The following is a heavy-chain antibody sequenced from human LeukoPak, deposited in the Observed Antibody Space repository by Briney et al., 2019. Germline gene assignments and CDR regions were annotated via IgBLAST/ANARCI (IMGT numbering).Heavy chain of an antibody. CDR3: VRDDHGIDV. J-gene: IGHJ6*02. CDR1: RGTLSNDA. Sequence: GASVKVSFKSSRGTLSNDAITWMRQAPGQGLEWMGWISPKSGGTNFAQKFQGRVTMTRDTSINTAYMELNRRTSDGTVMDYCVRDDHGIDVWGQGTTVTVSS. CDR2: ISPKSGGT. V-gene: IGHV1-2*02.